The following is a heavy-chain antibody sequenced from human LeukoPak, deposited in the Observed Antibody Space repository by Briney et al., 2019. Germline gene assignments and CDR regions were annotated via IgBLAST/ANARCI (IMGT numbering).Heavy chain of an antibody. CDR2: ISSSSSYI. CDR3: AKTYYYDSSGYY. J-gene: IGHJ4*02. Sequence: GGSLRLSCAASGFTFSDYYMSWIRQAPGKGLEWVSSISSSSSYIYYADSVKGRFTISRDNAKNSLYLQMNSLRAEDTAVYYCAKTYYYDSSGYYWGQGTLVTVSS. CDR1: GFTFSDYY. V-gene: IGHV3-11*03. D-gene: IGHD3-22*01.